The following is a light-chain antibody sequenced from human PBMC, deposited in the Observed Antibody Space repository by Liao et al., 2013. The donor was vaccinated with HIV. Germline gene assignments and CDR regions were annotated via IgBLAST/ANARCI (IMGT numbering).Light chain of an antibody. V-gene: IGLV3-1*01. CDR2: EDS. J-gene: IGLJ3*02. CDR3: QAWDSGTAV. CDR1: RLGDKF. Sequence: SFDLTQPPSMAVSAGQTATITCSGQRLGDKFTCWFQQRPGQSPVMIIYEDSKRPSGIPERFSGSNSRNTATLTIRGTQVMDEADYYCQAWDSGTAVFGGGTKLTVL.